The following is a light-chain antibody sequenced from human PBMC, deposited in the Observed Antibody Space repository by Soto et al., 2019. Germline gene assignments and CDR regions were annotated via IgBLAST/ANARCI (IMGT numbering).Light chain of an antibody. J-gene: IGKJ4*01. CDR1: QGIARA. Sequence: AIHLTQSPSSLSATVGDSVTITCRASQGIARALAWYQQKPGKAPKLLIYDASSLKSGVPSRFSGSGYVTDFTLTITSLQPEDFATYYCQQFSNYPLTFGGGTKVEIK. V-gene: IGKV1D-13*01. CDR3: QQFSNYPLT. CDR2: DAS.